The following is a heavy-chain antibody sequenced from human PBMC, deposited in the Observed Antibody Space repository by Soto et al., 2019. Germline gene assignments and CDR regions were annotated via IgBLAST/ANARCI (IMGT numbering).Heavy chain of an antibody. V-gene: IGHV4-59*08. CDR1: GGSMSSYY. Sequence: SDTLYLTCIVSGGSMSSYYWGWFRQPPGKGLEWIGYIYYTGTTTYHPSLKSRVTISIDTSRNQFSLKLNPVTAADTAVYYCARLGGYYQAFDQWGQGSLVTVS. J-gene: IGHJ4*02. CDR3: ARLGGYYQAFDQ. D-gene: IGHD2-21*02. CDR2: IYYTGTT.